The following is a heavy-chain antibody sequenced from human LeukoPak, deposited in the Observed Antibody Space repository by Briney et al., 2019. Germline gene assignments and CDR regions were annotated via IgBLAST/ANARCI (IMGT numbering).Heavy chain of an antibody. CDR1: GYTFSSNH. D-gene: IGHD3-9*01. CDR2: INPSGGSA. V-gene: IGHV1-46*01. Sequence: ASVKVSCKASGYTFSSNHIHWVRQAPGQGLEWMGIINPSGGSATHAQKFQGRVTMTSDTSTSTVYMELSSLRSEDTAVYYCAKFGYYDILTGYYYWGQGTLVTVSS. J-gene: IGHJ4*02. CDR3: AKFGYYDILTGYYY.